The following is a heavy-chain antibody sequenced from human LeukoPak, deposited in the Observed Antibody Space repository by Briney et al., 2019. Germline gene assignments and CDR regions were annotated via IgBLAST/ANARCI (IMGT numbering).Heavy chain of an antibody. V-gene: IGHV3-74*01. J-gene: IGHJ4*02. CDR2: INSDGSST. CDR1: GFTFSSYW. Sequence: GGSLRLSCAASGFTFSSYWMHWVRQAPGKGLVWVSRINSDGSSTSYADSVKGRFTISRDNAKSTLYLQMNSLRAEDTAVYYCAREEDYGSGSFPFDYWGQGTLVTVSS. CDR3: AREEDYGSGSFPFDY. D-gene: IGHD3-10*01.